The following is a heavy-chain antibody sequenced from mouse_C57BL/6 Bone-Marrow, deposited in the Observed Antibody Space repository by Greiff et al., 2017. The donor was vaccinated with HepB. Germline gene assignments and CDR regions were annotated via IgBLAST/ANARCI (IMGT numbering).Heavy chain of an antibody. CDR2: IDPSDSYT. Sequence: VQLKQPGAELVMPGASVKLSCKASGYTFTSYWMHWVKQRPGQGLEWIGEIDPSDSYTNYNQKFKGKSTLTVDKSSSTAYMQLSSLTSEDSAVYYCARSPYYYGSSYRYFDYWGQGTTLTVSS. V-gene: IGHV1-69*01. J-gene: IGHJ2*01. D-gene: IGHD1-1*01. CDR1: GYTFTSYW. CDR3: ARSPYYYGSSYRYFDY.